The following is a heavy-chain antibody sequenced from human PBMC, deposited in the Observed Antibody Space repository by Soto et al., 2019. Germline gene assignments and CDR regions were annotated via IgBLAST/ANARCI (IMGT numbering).Heavy chain of an antibody. J-gene: IGHJ4*02. CDR1: EFTFSSSW. D-gene: IGHD1-26*01. V-gene: IGHV3-74*01. CDR2: INSDGSST. Sequence: LRLSCVVSEFTFSSSWMHWVRQGPGRGLVWVSRINSDGSSTNYADSVKGRFTTSRDNAKNMLYLQMDSLRAEDTALYYCVTGWADYWGQGTLVTVSS. CDR3: VTGWADY.